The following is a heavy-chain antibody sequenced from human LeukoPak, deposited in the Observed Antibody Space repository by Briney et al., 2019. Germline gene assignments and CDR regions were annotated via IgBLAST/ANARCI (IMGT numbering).Heavy chain of an antibody. V-gene: IGHV1-24*01. CDR2: FDPEDGET. CDR3: LCIIAAAGPNWFDP. J-gene: IGHJ5*02. CDR1: GYTLTELS. Sequence: ASVKVSCKVSGYTLTELSMHWVRQAPGKGLEWMGGFDPEDGETIYAQKFQGRVTMTEDTSTDTAYMELSSLRSEDTAVYYCLCIIAAAGPNWFDPWGQGTLVTVSS. D-gene: IGHD6-13*01.